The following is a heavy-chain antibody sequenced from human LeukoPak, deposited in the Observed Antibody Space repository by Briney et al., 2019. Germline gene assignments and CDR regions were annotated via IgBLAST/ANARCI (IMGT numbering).Heavy chain of an antibody. CDR2: MNPNSGNT. D-gene: IGHD3-9*01. CDR1: GYTFTSYD. V-gene: IGHV1-8*03. Sequence: ASVKVSCKASGYTFTSYDINWVRQATGQGLEWMGWMNPNSGNTGYAQKFQGRVTITRNTSISTAYMELSSLRSEDTAVYYCANLFPSRVLLRYFDWGIGYWGQGTLVTVSS. CDR3: ANLFPSRVLLRYFDWGIGY. J-gene: IGHJ4*02.